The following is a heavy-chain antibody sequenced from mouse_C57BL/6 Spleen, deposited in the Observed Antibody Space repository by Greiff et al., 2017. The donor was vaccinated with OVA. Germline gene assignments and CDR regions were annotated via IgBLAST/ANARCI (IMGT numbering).Heavy chain of an antibody. CDR1: GYTFTSYW. Sequence: QVHVKQPGAELVKPGASVKLSCKASGYTFTSYWMQWVKQRPGQGLEWIGEIDPSDSYTNYNQKFKGKATLTVDTSSSTAYMQLSSLTSEDSAVYYCARPGTLDYWGQGTTLTVSS. J-gene: IGHJ2*01. CDR3: ARPGTLDY. D-gene: IGHD1-1*01. V-gene: IGHV1-50*01. CDR2: IDPSDSYT.